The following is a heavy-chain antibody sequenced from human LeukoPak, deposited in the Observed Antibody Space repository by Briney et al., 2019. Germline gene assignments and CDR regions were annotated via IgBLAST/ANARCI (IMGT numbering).Heavy chain of an antibody. CDR1: GFTFSSYG. CDR3: AKDTKAMVDTGTWSDA. CDR2: IRYDGGNK. J-gene: IGHJ5*02. D-gene: IGHD5-18*01. V-gene: IGHV3-30*02. Sequence: GGSLRLSCAASGFTFSSYGMHWVRQAPGKGLEWVAFIRYDGGNKYYADSVKGRFTISRDNSKNTLYLQMNSLRAEDTAVYYCAKDTKAMVDTGTWSDAGGQATLVTVSS.